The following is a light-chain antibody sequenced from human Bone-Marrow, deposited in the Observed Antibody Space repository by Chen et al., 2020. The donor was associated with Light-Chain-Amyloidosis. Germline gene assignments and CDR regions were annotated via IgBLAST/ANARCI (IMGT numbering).Light chain of an antibody. CDR1: KLGEKY. CDR2: QDS. V-gene: IGLV3-1*01. CDR3: QAWDGNTVV. Sequence: SYELTQAPSVSVSPGQTAIITCPGDKLGEKYTSWHQQRPGQSPVLVIYQDSERPSGIPERFSGSNSGDTATLTISVTQALDEADYYCQAWDGNTVVFGGGTKLTVL. J-gene: IGLJ2*01.